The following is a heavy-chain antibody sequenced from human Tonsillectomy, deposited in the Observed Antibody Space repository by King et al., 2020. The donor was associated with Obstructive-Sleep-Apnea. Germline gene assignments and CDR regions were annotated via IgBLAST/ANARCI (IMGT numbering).Heavy chain of an antibody. D-gene: IGHD3-10*01. V-gene: IGHV4-39*07. Sequence: QLQESGPGLVKPSETLSLTCTVSGGSISSSSYYWGWIRQPPGKGLEWIGSIYYSGSTYYNPSLKSRVTISVDTSKNQFSLKLSSVTAADTAVYYCARDSSVTMVRRAQDYYGMDVWGQGTTVTVSS. CDR1: GGSISSSSYY. J-gene: IGHJ6*02. CDR3: ARDSSVTMVRRAQDYYGMDV. CDR2: IYYSGST.